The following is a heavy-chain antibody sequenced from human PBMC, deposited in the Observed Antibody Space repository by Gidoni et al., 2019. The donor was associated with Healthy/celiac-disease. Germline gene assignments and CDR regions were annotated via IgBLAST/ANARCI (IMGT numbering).Heavy chain of an antibody. CDR2: ISGSGGST. Sequence: EVQLLESGGGLVQPGGSLRLSCAASGFTFSSYAMGWVRQAPGKGLEWVSAISGSGGSTYYADSVKGRFTISRDNSKNTLYLQMNSLRAEDTAVYYCAKTYYYDSSGYYFEAFDYWGQGTLVTVSS. CDR3: AKTYYYDSSGYYFEAFDY. D-gene: IGHD3-22*01. J-gene: IGHJ4*02. CDR1: GFTFSSYA. V-gene: IGHV3-23*01.